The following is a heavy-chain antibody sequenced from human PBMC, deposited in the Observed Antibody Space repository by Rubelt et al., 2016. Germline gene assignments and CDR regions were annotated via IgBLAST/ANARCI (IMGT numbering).Heavy chain of an antibody. CDR3: ARGLNYGDYSDC. Sequence: QVQLVQSGAEVKKPGASVKVSCKASGYTFTGYYMHWVRQAPGQGFEWMGRINPNSGGTNYAQTFQGRVTMTRDTSISTAYMELSRLGSEDTAVYYCARGLNYGDYSDCWGQGTPVTVSS. D-gene: IGHD4-17*01. CDR1: GYTFTGYY. V-gene: IGHV1-2*06. CDR2: INPNSGGT. J-gene: IGHJ4*02.